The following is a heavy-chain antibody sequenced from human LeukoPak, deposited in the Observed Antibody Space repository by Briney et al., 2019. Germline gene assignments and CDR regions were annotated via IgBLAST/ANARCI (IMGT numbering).Heavy chain of an antibody. CDR1: GYTFTGYY. CDR2: INPNNGNT. J-gene: IGHJ4*02. D-gene: IGHD1-26*01. Sequence: GASVKVSCKASGYTFTGYYMHWVRQAPGQGLEWMGIINPNNGNTNYAQKFQGRVTMTRDTSTSTVYMELSSLGSEDTAVYYCARESDSGKDFDCWGQGTLVTVSS. CDR3: ARESDSGKDFDC. V-gene: IGHV1-46*01.